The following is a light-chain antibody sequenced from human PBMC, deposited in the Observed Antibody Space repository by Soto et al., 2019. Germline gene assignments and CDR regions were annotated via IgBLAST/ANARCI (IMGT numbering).Light chain of an antibody. V-gene: IGKV3-20*01. CDR3: QQNNRWPHIT. CDR1: QSVSSSY. J-gene: IGKJ5*01. Sequence: EIVLTQSPGTLSLSPGERATLSCRASQSVSSSYLAWYQQKPGQAPRLLIYGASSRATGIPDRISGSGSATDFTLTISRLEPEDFAVYFCQQNNRWPHITFGQGTRLEIK. CDR2: GAS.